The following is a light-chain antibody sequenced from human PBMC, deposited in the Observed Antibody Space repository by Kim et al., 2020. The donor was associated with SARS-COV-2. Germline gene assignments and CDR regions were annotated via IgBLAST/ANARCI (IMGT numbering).Light chain of an antibody. CDR2: DVS. CDR3: SSYTSSSTLWV. V-gene: IGLV2-14*04. CDR1: SSDVGSYNY. J-gene: IGLJ1*01. Sequence: QSIPVSCTGTSSDVGSYNYVSWYQQRPGKAPKLMIYDVSKRPSGVSNRFSGSKSGNTASLTISGLQAEEEADYYCSSYTSSSTLWVFGTGTKVTVL.